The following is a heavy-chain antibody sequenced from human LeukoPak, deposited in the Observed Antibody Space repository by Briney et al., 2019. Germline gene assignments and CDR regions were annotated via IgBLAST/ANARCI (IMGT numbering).Heavy chain of an antibody. V-gene: IGHV1-24*01. CDR3: ALEYFGSGWYFDY. Sequence: ASGKVSCKVSGYTVTEASIHWLRQAPGKGLEWMGGFDPEDGKPIYAQKFQSRVTMTEDTSTDTAYMELSSLRSEDTAVYYCALEYFGSGWYFDYWGQGTLVTLSS. CDR1: GYTVTEAS. J-gene: IGHJ4*02. D-gene: IGHD6-19*01. CDR2: FDPEDGKP.